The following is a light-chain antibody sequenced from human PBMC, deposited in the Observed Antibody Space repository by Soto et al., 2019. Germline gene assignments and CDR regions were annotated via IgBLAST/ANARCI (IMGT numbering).Light chain of an antibody. V-gene: IGKV3-11*01. CDR2: GAS. J-gene: IGKJ5*01. Sequence: EIVLTQSPGTLSLSPGERATLSCRASQSVSNNLVWYQQKPGQAPRLLIYGASTRVPGIPARFSGSGSGTDFTLTISSLEPEDFSVYYCQQRCNWPITFGQGTRLEIK. CDR3: QQRCNWPIT. CDR1: QSVSNN.